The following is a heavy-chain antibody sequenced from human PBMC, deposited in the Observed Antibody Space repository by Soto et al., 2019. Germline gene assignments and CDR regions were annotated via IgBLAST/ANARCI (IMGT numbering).Heavy chain of an antibody. Sequence: PSETLSLTCAVSGGSLSDYFWCWIRQPPGMALEWIGEINHLGSINYNPSLNIRVTMSVYTSKNQFSLTLNSVTAADTATYYCGRGGTANWAYSYFMDVWDRGTTVT. J-gene: IGHJ6*03. CDR1: GGSLSDYF. CDR2: INHLGSI. CDR3: GRGGTANWAYSYFMDV. D-gene: IGHD2-21*01. V-gene: IGHV4-34*01.